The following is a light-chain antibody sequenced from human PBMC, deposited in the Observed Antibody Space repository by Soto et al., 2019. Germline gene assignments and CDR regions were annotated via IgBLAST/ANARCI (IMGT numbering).Light chain of an antibody. J-gene: IGKJ5*01. CDR3: QQYGSSHT. V-gene: IGKV3-20*01. CDR2: GAS. Sequence: EIVLTQSPGTLSLSPGERATLSCRASQSVSNNYLAWYQQKPGQAPRLLIYGASSRAIGIPDRFSGSVSGSDFILTINRLEPEDFAVYYCQQYGSSHTFGQGARLEIK. CDR1: QSVSNNY.